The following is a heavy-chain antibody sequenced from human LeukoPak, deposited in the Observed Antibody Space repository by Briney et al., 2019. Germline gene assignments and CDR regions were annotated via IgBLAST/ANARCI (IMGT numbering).Heavy chain of an antibody. J-gene: IGHJ4*02. D-gene: IGHD6-25*01. Sequence: GGSLRLSCAASGFTFSSYSMNWVRQAPGEGLEWVSYISSSSSTIYYADSVKGRFTISRDNAKNSLYLQMNSLRAEDTAVYYCATSGGYFDYWGQGTLVTVSS. CDR3: ATSGGYFDY. V-gene: IGHV3-48*01. CDR1: GFTFSSYS. CDR2: ISSSSSTI.